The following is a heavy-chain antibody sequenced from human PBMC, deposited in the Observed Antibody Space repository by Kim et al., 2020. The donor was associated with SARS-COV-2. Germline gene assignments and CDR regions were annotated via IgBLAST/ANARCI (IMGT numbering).Heavy chain of an antibody. CDR1: GFTFSSYG. J-gene: IGHJ2*01. CDR3: ARDTLLAALAAAGGGYFDL. Sequence: GGSLRLSCAASGFTFSSYGMHWVRQAPGKGLEWVAVIWYDGSNKYYADSVKGRFTISRDNSKNTLYLQMNSLRAEDTAVYYCARDTLLAALAAAGGGYFDLWGRGTLVTVSS. D-gene: IGHD6-13*01. V-gene: IGHV3-33*01. CDR2: IWYDGSNK.